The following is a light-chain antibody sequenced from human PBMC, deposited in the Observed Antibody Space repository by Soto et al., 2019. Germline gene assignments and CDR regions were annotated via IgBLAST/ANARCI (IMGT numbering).Light chain of an antibody. V-gene: IGLV2-23*02. CDR1: SSDIGNYNL. CDR3: CSYAGSTTYV. Sequence: QSALTQPASVSGSPGQSITISCTGTSSDIGNYNLVSWYQQHPGKAPKLMIYEVSKRPSGVSNRFSVSKSGNTASLTISGLQAEDEADYYCCSYAGSTTYVFGTGTQLTVL. CDR2: EVS. J-gene: IGLJ1*01.